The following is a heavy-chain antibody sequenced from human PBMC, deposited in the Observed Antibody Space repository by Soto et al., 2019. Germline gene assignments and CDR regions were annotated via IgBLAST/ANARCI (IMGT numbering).Heavy chain of an antibody. CDR2: IYYSGST. V-gene: IGHV4-59*01. J-gene: IGHJ5*02. CDR3: AREVAGYCISTSCLNWFDP. CDR1: GGSISSYY. Sequence: PSETLSLTCTVSGGSISSYYWSWIRQPPGKGLEWIGYIYYSGSTNYNPSLKSRVTISVDTSKNQFSLKLSSVTAADTAVYYCAREVAGYCISTSCLNWFDPWGQGTLVTVSS. D-gene: IGHD2-2*01.